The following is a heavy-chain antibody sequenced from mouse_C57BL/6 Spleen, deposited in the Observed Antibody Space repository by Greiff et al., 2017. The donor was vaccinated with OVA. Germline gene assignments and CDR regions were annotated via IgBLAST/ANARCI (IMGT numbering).Heavy chain of an antibody. Sequence: DVKLQESGPGLVKPSQSLSLTCSVTGYSITSGYYWNWIRQFPGNKLEWMGYISYDGSNNYNPSLKNRISITRDTSKNQFFLKLNSVTTEDTATYYCAREGGNYGSYWGQGTLVTVSA. V-gene: IGHV3-6*01. CDR3: AREGGNYGSY. CDR2: ISYDGSN. D-gene: IGHD2-1*01. CDR1: GYSITSGYY. J-gene: IGHJ3*01.